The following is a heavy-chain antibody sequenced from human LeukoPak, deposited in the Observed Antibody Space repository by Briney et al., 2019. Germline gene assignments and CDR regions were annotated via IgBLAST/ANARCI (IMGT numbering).Heavy chain of an antibody. V-gene: IGHV3-21*01. CDR1: GFTFSSYS. CDR3: ARETGYSSSLGDAFDI. CDR2: ISSSSSYI. D-gene: IGHD6-13*01. Sequence: PGGSLRLSCAASGFTFSSYSMNWVRQAPGKGLEWVSSISSSSSYIYYADSVKGRFTISRDNAKNSLYLQMNSLRAEDTAVYYCARETGYSSSLGDAFDIWGQGTMVTVSS. J-gene: IGHJ3*02.